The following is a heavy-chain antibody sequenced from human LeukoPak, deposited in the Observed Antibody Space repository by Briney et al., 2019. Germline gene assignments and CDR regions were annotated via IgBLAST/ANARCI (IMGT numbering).Heavy chain of an antibody. CDR3: ATSWPATSYDAFHI. CDR1: TYPLTDLS. D-gene: IGHD6-13*01. CDR2: CDPEDGET. Sequence: ASVKVSCKVSTYPLTDLSLHWVRQPPGKGLEWMGGCDPEDGETVYAQKFQGRVSMTEDTSTDTAYMELNSLRSDDTAVYYCATSWPATSYDAFHIWGQGTMVTVSS. J-gene: IGHJ3*02. V-gene: IGHV1-24*01.